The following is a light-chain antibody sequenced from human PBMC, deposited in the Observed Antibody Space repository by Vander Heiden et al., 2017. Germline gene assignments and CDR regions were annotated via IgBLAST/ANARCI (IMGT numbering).Light chain of an antibody. Sequence: SYELTQPPSASVSPGQTASLTCSGDKLGDKYACWYQQKPGQSPVLVIYQDSKRPSGIPERFSGSNSGNTATLTISGTQAMDEADYYCQAWDSSTAVFGGGTKLTVL. CDR2: QDS. J-gene: IGLJ2*01. CDR1: KLGDKY. CDR3: QAWDSSTAV. V-gene: IGLV3-1*01.